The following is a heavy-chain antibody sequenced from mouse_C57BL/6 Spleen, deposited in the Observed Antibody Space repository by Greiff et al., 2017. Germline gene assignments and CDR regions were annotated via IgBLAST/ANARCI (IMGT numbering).Heavy chain of an antibody. D-gene: IGHD1-1*01. CDR2: ILPGSGST. CDR1: GYTFTGSW. V-gene: IGHV1-9*01. Sequence: QVQLQQSGAELMKPGASVKLSCKATGYTFTGSWIEWVKQRPGLGLEWIGEILPGSGSTNYNGQFKGKATFTADTSSNTAYMQLSSLTTEDSAIYYCARCYYGISYRGYYAMDDGGQGSSVTVSS. J-gene: IGHJ4*01. CDR3: ARCYYGISYRGYYAMDD.